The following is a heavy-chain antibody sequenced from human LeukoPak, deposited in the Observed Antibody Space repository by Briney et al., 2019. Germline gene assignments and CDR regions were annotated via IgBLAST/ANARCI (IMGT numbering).Heavy chain of an antibody. CDR2: IYYSGST. V-gene: IGHV4-59*01. J-gene: IGHJ6*03. D-gene: IGHD3-16*01. CDR1: GGSISSYY. CDR3: ARERGGAALDMDV. Sequence: SETLSLTCTVSGGSISSYYWSWIRQPPGKGLEWIGYIYYSGSTNYNPSLKSRVTISVDTSKNQFSLKLSSVTAADTAVYYCARERGGAALDMDVWGKGTTVTISS.